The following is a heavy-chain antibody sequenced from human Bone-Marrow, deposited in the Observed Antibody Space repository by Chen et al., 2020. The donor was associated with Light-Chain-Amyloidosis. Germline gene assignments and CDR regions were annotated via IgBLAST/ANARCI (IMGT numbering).Heavy chain of an antibody. CDR3: AKELPRILLAFES. V-gene: IGHV3-23*01. J-gene: IGHJ4*02. CDR1: GFPFAVLA. Sequence: EVQLLESGGGLVRPGGSLRLSCTASGFPFAVLAMNWVRQAPGKGLQWVSTISASGTTSYYSDSVKGRFTISRDNSKNTLYLELNSLRVEDTAIYYCAKELPRILLAFESWGQGTLVTVSS. CDR2: ISASGTTS. D-gene: IGHD2-15*01.